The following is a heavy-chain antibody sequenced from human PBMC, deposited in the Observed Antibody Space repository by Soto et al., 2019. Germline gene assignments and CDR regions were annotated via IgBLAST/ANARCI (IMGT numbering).Heavy chain of an antibody. CDR3: ARGPLRYFDWLDGMDV. D-gene: IGHD3-9*01. CDR2: IIPIFGTA. V-gene: IGHV1-69*13. CDR1: GGTFSSYA. Sequence: SVKVSCKASGGTFSSYAISWVRQAPGQELEWMGGIIPIFGTANYAQKFQGRVTITADESTSTAYMELSSLRSEDTAVYYCARGPLRYFDWLDGMDVWGQGTTVTVSS. J-gene: IGHJ6*02.